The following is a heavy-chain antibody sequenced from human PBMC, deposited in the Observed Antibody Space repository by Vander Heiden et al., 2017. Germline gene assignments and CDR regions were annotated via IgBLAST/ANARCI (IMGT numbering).Heavy chain of an antibody. CDR2: IYSGGST. Sequence: EVQLVESGGGLIQPGGSLRLSCAASGFTVSSNYMSGGRQAPGKGLEWVSVIYSGGSTYYADSVKGRFTISRDNSKNTLYLQMNSLRAEDTAVYYCARCTMGADYFDYWGQGTLVTVSS. V-gene: IGHV3-53*01. D-gene: IGHD3-16*01. CDR3: ARCTMGADYFDY. J-gene: IGHJ4*02. CDR1: GFTVSSNY.